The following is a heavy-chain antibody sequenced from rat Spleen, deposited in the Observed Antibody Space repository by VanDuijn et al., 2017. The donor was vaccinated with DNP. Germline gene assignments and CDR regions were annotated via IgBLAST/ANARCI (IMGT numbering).Heavy chain of an antibody. Sequence: EVQLQESGPGLVKPSQSLSLTCSVTGYSITSNYWAWIRKFPGNKMEWMGYISYSGSTSYNPSLKGRISITRDTSKNQFFLQLNSVTTEDTATYYCARGYSTHYYWYFDLWGPGTMVTVSS. CDR3: ARGYSTHYYWYFDL. CDR2: ISYSGST. V-gene: IGHV3-1*01. D-gene: IGHD3-1*01. J-gene: IGHJ1*01. CDR1: GYSITSNY.